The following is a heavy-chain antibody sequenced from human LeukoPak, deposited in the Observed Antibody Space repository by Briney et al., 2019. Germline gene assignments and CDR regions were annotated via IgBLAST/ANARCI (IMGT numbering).Heavy chain of an antibody. V-gene: IGHV1-18*01. D-gene: IGHD3-9*01. J-gene: IGHJ5*02. CDR2: ISGYNGNT. CDR3: TREATGYSWFDP. CDR1: GYTFTSYG. Sequence: ASVKVSCKASGYTFTSYGISWVRQAPGQGLEWMGWISGYNGNTNYAQKFQGRVTMTTDTSTNTAYMELRSLRSDDTAVYYCTREATGYSWFDPWGQGTLVTVSS.